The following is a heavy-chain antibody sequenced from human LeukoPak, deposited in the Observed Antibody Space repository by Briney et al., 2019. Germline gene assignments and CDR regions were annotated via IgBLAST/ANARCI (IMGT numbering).Heavy chain of an antibody. CDR3: ARVTTVVTLWYFDY. J-gene: IGHJ4*02. CDR2: INPNSGGT. CDR1: GYTFTGYY. V-gene: IGHV1-2*02. Sequence: RRASVKVSCMASGYTFTGYYMHWVRQAPGQGLEWMGWINPNSGGTNYAQKFQGRVTMTRDTSISTAYMELSRLRSDDTAVYYCARVTTVVTLWYFDYWGQGTLVTVSS. D-gene: IGHD4-23*01.